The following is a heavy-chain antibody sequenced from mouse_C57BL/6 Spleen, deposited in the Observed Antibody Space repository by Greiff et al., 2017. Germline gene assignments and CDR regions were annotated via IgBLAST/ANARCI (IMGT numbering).Heavy chain of an antibody. CDR1: GFSLTSYA. CDR2: IWTGGGT. J-gene: IGHJ4*01. Sequence: QVQLKESGPGLVAPSQSLSITCTVSGFSLTSYAISWVRQPPGKGLEWLGVIWTGGGTNYNSALKSRLGISKDNSKSQVFLKMNSLQTDDTARYYCAAPPNWAEDYAMDYWGQGTSVTVSS. V-gene: IGHV2-9-1*01. D-gene: IGHD4-1*01. CDR3: AAPPNWAEDYAMDY.